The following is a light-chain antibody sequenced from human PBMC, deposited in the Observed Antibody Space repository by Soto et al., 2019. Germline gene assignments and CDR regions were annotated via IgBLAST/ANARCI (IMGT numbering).Light chain of an antibody. V-gene: IGKV3-20*01. CDR3: QQYATSPIT. Sequence: ENVLTQSPGTLSLSPEERATLSCRASQSVGRNYLAWFQQKSGQAPRLVIYGASSRAAGIPDRLSGSGSGTDFTLTISRLEPEDFAVYYCQQYATSPITFGQGTRLEIK. CDR1: QSVGRNY. CDR2: GAS. J-gene: IGKJ5*01.